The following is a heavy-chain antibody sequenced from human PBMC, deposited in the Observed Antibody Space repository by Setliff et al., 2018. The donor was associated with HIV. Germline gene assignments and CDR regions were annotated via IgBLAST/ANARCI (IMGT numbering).Heavy chain of an antibody. Sequence: PGGSLRLSCAASGFNFNDHYMNWVRRAPGKGLEWVARIREEAHGGETEYAAALRGRFTISRDDSKNTLYLQMNSLKTDDTAVYYCTRFSEWSEDYWGQGTLVTV. CDR3: TRFSEWSEDY. CDR1: GFNFNDHY. CDR2: IREEAHGGET. V-gene: IGHV3-15*01. J-gene: IGHJ4*02. D-gene: IGHD3-3*01.